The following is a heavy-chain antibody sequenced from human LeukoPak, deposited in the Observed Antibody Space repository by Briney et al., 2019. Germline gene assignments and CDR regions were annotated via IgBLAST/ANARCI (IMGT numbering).Heavy chain of an antibody. CDR1: GYSFTSYW. V-gene: IGHV5-10-1*01. CDR2: IDPSDSYT. Sequence: GESLKISCKGSGYSFTSYWISWVRQMPGKGLEWMGRIDPSDSYTNYSPSFQGQVTISADKPVSTAYLHWSSLKASDTAIYYCARHLSSITSCPNYWGQGTLVTVSS. CDR3: ARHLSSITSCPNY. D-gene: IGHD2-2*01. J-gene: IGHJ4*02.